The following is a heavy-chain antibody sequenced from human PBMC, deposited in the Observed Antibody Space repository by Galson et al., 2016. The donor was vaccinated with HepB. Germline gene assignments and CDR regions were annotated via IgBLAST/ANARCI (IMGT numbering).Heavy chain of an antibody. CDR1: GLDFRRYW. V-gene: IGHV3-74*01. Sequence: SLRLSCAVSGLDFRRYWMHWVRQTPGKGPVWVSRINADGTATGYADSVKGRFTISRDDAKNTLYLQMNTLRVEDTAVYYCTRETRWYFDLWGRGTLLTVSS. CDR2: INADGTAT. J-gene: IGHJ2*01. CDR3: TRETRWYFDL.